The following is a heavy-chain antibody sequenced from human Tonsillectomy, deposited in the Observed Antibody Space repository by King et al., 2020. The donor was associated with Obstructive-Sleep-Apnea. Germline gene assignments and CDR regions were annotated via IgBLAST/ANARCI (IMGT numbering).Heavy chain of an antibody. CDR2: ISWNSGSI. V-gene: IGHV3-9*01. D-gene: IGHD6-19*01. CDR1: GFTFDDYA. Sequence: VQLVESGGGLVQPGRSLRLSCAASGFTFDDYAMHWVRQAPGKGLEWVSGISWNSGSIGYADSVRGRFTISRDNSKNSLFLQMNSLRVEDTALYYCVKDKNSGWYVDYFDYWGQGTLVTVSS. J-gene: IGHJ4*02. CDR3: VKDKNSGWYVDYFDY.